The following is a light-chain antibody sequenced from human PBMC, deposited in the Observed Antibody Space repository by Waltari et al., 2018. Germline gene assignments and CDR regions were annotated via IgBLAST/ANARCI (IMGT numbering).Light chain of an antibody. CDR3: QQHYSTPWT. CDR1: QSVLYSSNNKNY. V-gene: IGKV4-1*01. CDR2: WGC. Sequence: DIVMTQSPDSLVVSLGESATINCKSSQSVLYSSNNKNYLAWYQQKPGQPPKLFIYWGCTREAGVPDRFSGSGSGKDFTLTISSLQAEDVAVYYCQQHYSTPWTFGQGTKVEIK. J-gene: IGKJ1*01.